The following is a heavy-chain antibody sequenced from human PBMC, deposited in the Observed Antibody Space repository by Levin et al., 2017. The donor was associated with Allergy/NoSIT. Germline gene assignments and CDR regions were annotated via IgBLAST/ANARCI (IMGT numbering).Heavy chain of an antibody. CDR3: ARGSSRKNWFDP. J-gene: IGHJ5*02. CDR2: INPSGGST. CDR1: GYTFTSYY. Sequence: GESLKISCKASGYTFTSYYMHWVRQAPGQGLEWMGIINPSGGSTSYAQKFQGRVTMTRDTSTSTVYMELSSLRSEDTAVYYCARGSSRKNWFDPWGQGTLVTVSS. D-gene: IGHD6-13*01. V-gene: IGHV1-46*01.